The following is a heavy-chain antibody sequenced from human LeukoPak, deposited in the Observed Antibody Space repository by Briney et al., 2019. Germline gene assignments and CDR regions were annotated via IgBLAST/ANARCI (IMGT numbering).Heavy chain of an antibody. J-gene: IGHJ4*02. CDR3: AREDGGLRYFDWLSTPHGEHYFDY. Sequence: PGGSLRLSCAASGFTFDDYAMHWVRQAPGKGLEWVSGISWNSGSIGYADSVKGRFTISRDNAKNSLYLQMNSLRAEDTAVYYCAREDGGLRYFDWLSTPHGEHYFDYWGQGTLVTVSS. V-gene: IGHV3-9*01. CDR2: ISWNSGSI. CDR1: GFTFDDYA. D-gene: IGHD3-9*01.